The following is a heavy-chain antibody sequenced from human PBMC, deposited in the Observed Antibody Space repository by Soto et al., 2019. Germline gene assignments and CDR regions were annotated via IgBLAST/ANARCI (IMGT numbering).Heavy chain of an antibody. D-gene: IGHD6-6*01. V-gene: IGHV6-1*01. CDR2: TYYRSKWYN. J-gene: IGHJ6*02. Sequence: SPTLSLTCAISGDSVSSNSAAWNWIRQSPSRGLEWLGRTYYRSKWYNDYAVSVKSRITINPDTSKNQFSLQLNSVTPEDTAVYYCAREDSSSSPGINCYYYYGMDVWGQGTTVTASS. CDR1: GDSVSSNSAA. CDR3: AREDSSSSPGINCYYYYGMDV.